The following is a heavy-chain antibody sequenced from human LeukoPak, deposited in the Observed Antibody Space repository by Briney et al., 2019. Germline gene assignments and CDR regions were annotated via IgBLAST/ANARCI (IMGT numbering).Heavy chain of an antibody. D-gene: IGHD3-10*01. CDR1: GFTFSSYW. CDR3: ARAMVRADAFDI. CDR2: INSDGSST. V-gene: IGHV3-74*01. J-gene: IGHJ3*02. Sequence: GGSLRLSRAASGFTFSSYWMHWVRQAPGKGLVWVSRINSDGSSTSYADSVKGRFTISRDNAKNSLYLQMNSLRAEDTAVYYCARAMVRADAFDIWGQGTMVTVSS.